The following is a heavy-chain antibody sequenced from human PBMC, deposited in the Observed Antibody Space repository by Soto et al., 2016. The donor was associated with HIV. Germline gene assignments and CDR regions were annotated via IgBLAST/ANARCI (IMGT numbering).Heavy chain of an antibody. J-gene: IGHJ3*02. CDR3: ARGRVVGASSAFDI. V-gene: IGHV1-8*03. CDR2: MNPKSGNT. Sequence: QVQLVQSGAEVKEPGASVKVSCKASGYTFTSYHINWVRQASGQGLEWMGWMNPKSGNTGYAQKFQGRVTITRNTSISTAYMEMRSLRFEDTAVYYCARGRVVGASSAFDIWGQGTMVTVSS. CDR1: GYTFTSYH. D-gene: IGHD1-26*01.